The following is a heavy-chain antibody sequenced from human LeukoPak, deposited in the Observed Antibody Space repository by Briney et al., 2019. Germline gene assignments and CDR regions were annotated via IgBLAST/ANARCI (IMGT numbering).Heavy chain of an antibody. V-gene: IGHV4-39*01. CDR1: GFTFSSYA. CDR3: ARLARGSYGDDY. Sequence: PVGSLRLSCAASGFTFSSYAMSWIRQPPGKGLEWIGSIYYSGSTYYNPSLKSRVTISVDTSKNQFSLKLSSVTAADTAVYYCARLARGSYGDDYWGQGTLVTVSS. CDR2: IYYSGST. J-gene: IGHJ4*02. D-gene: IGHD4-17*01.